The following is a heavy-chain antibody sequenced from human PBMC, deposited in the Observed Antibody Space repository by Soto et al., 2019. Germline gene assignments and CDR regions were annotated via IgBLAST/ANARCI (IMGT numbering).Heavy chain of an antibody. CDR1: GYTFTSYG. V-gene: IGHV1-18*01. CDR3: ARDPRARRGYSYGPLNYGRDF. Sequence: RASVKGACKASGYTFTSYGISWLRQAPGQGLEWMGWISAYNGNTNYAQKLQGRVTMTTDTSTSTAYMELRSLRSDDTAVYYCARDPRARRGYSYGPLNYGRDFCGQ. CDR2: ISAYNGNT. J-gene: IGHJ6*02. D-gene: IGHD5-18*01.